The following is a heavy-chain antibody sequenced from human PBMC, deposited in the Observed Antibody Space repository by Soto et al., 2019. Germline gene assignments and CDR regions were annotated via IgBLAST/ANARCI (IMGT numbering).Heavy chain of an antibody. CDR2: IYYSGST. CDR1: GDSISSYY. D-gene: IGHD6-13*01. J-gene: IGHJ6*03. V-gene: IGHV4-59*01. CDR3: ARDRAAAGTWGHYYYYMDG. Sequence: KPSETLSLTCTVSGDSISSYYWSWVRQPPGKGLEWIGYIYYSGSTNYNPSLKSRVTISVDTSKNQFSLKLSSVTAADTAVYYCARDRAAAGTWGHYYYYMDGWGKGTTVTVSS.